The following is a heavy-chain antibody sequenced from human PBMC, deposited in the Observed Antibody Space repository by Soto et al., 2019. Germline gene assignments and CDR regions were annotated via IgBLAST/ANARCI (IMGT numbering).Heavy chain of an antibody. CDR1: GGTFSSYA. CDR3: ARRLHYYDSSGYGDWFDP. D-gene: IGHD3-22*01. CDR2: IIPIFGTA. J-gene: IGHJ5*02. Sequence: ASVKVSFKASGGTFSSYAISWVRQAPGQGLEWMGGIIPIFGTANYAQKFQGRVTITADKSTSTAYMELSSLRSEDTAVYYCARRLHYYDSSGYGDWFDPWGQGTLVTVSS. V-gene: IGHV1-69*06.